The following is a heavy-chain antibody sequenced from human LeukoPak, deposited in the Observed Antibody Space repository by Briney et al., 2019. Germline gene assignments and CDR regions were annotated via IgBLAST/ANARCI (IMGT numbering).Heavy chain of an antibody. Sequence: GGSLRLSCAAPGLTFSSHWMHWVRQAPGKGLVWVSRITNDGSSTTYADSVKGRFTISRDNAKNMLYLQVNSLRAEDTAVYYCARGPRVATYYFDYWGQGTLVTVSS. CDR2: ITNDGSST. V-gene: IGHV3-74*01. D-gene: IGHD5-12*01. CDR1: GLTFSSHW. CDR3: ARGPRVATYYFDY. J-gene: IGHJ4*02.